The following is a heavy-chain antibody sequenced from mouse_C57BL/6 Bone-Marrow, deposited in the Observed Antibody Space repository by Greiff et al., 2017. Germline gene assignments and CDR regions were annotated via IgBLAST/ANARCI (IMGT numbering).Heavy chain of an antibody. J-gene: IGHJ3*01. Sequence: VQLQQPGAELVRPGTSVKLSCKASGYTFTSYWMHWVKQRPGQGLEWIGVIDPSASYTNYNQKFKGKATLTVDTSSSTAYMQLSSLTSEDSAVYYCARRDGYYWFAYWGQGTLVTVSA. CDR2: IDPSASYT. CDR1: GYTFTSYW. V-gene: IGHV1-59*01. D-gene: IGHD2-3*01. CDR3: ARRDGYYWFAY.